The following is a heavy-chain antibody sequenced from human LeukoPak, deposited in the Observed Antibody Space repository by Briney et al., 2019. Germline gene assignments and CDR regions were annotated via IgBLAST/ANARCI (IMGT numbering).Heavy chain of an antibody. V-gene: IGHV4-39*01. CDR1: GGSISSSSYY. CDR3: AGHQSGWRLRLNWFDP. CDR2: IYYSGST. Sequence: PSETLSLTCTVSGGSISSSSYYWGWIRQPPGKGLEWIGSIYYSGSTYYNPSLKSRVTVSVDTSKNQFSLKLSSVTAAGTAVYYCAGHQSGWRLRLNWFDPWGQGTLVTVSS. J-gene: IGHJ5*02. D-gene: IGHD6-19*01.